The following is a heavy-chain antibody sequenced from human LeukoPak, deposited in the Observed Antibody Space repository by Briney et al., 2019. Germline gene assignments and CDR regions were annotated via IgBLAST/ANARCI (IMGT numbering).Heavy chain of an antibody. Sequence: SQTLSLTCAISGDSVSSNSAAWNWVRQSPSRGLEWLGRTYYRSKWYNDYAVSVKSRITINPDTSKNQFSLQLNSVTPEDTAVYYCAREGDVDTAMVTGFDYWGQGTLVTVSS. CDR2: TYYRSKWYN. J-gene: IGHJ4*02. D-gene: IGHD5-18*01. V-gene: IGHV6-1*01. CDR3: AREGDVDTAMVTGFDY. CDR1: GDSVSSNSAA.